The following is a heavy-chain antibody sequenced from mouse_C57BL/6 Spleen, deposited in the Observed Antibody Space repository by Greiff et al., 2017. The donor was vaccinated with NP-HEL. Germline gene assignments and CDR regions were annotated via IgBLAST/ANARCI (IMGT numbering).Heavy chain of an antibody. J-gene: IGHJ2*01. D-gene: IGHD2-4*01. CDR2: ISDGGSYT. V-gene: IGHV5-4*01. Sequence: EVQLVESGGGLVKPGGSLKLSCAASGFTFSSYAMSWVRQTPEKRLEWVATISDGGSYTYYPDNVKGRFTISRDNAKNNLYLQMSHLKSEDTAMYYCARDRTGYDYFYYFDYWGQGTTLTVSS. CDR1: GFTFSSYA. CDR3: ARDRTGYDYFYYFDY.